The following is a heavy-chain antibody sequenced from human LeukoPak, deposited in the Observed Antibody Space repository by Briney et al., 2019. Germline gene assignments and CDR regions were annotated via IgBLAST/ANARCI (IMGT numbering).Heavy chain of an antibody. CDR1: GGSISSGGYS. CDR2: IYYSGST. J-gene: IGHJ4*02. D-gene: IGHD1-26*01. V-gene: IGHV4-30-4*07. Sequence: PSETLSLTCAVSGGSISSGGYSWSWIRQPPRKGLEWIGYIYYSGSTYYNPSLKSRVTISVDTSKNQFSLKLSSVTAADTAVYYCASWGARPGAIFDYWGQGTLVTVSS. CDR3: ASWGARPGAIFDY.